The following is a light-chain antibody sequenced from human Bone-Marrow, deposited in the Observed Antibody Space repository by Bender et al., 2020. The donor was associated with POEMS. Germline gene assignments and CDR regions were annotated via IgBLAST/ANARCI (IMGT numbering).Light chain of an antibody. CDR1: KLGEAY. CDR3: AAWDDSLNGPV. CDR2: QDT. J-gene: IGLJ3*02. Sequence: SYELTQPPSVSVTPGQTASITCSGDKLGEAYVCWYQQKPGQSPVLLVYQDTKRPPGIPERFSASKSGTSPSLAISGLQSEDEADYYCAAWDDSLNGPVFGGGTQLTVL. V-gene: IGLV3-1*01.